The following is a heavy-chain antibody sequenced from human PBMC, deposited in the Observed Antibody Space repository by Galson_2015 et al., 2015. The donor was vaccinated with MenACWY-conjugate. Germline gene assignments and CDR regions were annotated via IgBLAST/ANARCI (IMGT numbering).Heavy chain of an antibody. J-gene: IGHJ6*02. Sequence: SETLSLTCTVSGYSISSGYYWGWIRQPPGKGLEWIGSIYHSGSTYYNPSLKSRVIISVDTSKNQLSLKLSSVTAADTAVYYCARAMRITMVRGVVGYYGMDVWGQGTTVTVSS. D-gene: IGHD3-10*01. CDR2: IYHSGST. CDR1: GYSISSGYY. CDR3: ARAMRITMVRGVVGYYGMDV. V-gene: IGHV4-38-2*02.